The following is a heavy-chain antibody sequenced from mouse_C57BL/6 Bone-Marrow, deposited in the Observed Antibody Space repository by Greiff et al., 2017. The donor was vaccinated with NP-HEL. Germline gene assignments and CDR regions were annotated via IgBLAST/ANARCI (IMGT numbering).Heavy chain of an antibody. V-gene: IGHV1-5*01. D-gene: IGHD1-1*01. CDR3: TPITTVVATKDY. Sequence: VQLKQSGTVLARPGASVKMSCKTSGYTFTSYWMHWVKQRPGQGLEWLGAIYPGNSDTSYNQKFKGKAKLTAVTSASTAYMELSSLTNEDSAVYYCTPITTVVATKDYWGQGTTLTVSS. CDR2: IYPGNSDT. CDR1: GYTFTSYW. J-gene: IGHJ2*01.